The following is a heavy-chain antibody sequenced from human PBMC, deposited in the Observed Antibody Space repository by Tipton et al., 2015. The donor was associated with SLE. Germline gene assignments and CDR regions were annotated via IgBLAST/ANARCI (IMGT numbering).Heavy chain of an antibody. D-gene: IGHD3-22*01. CDR1: GFTFSSYA. CDR2: ISGSGGST. Sequence: GSLRLSCAASGFTFSSYAMSWVRQAPGKGLEWVSAISGSGGSTYYADSVKGRFTISRDNSKNTLYLQMNSLRAEDTAVYYCAKDRPRGVTMIVVVISAFDIWGQGTMVTVSS. V-gene: IGHV3-23*01. CDR3: AKDRPRGVTMIVVVISAFDI. J-gene: IGHJ3*02.